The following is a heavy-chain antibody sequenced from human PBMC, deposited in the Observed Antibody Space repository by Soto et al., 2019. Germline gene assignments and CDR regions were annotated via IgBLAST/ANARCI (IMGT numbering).Heavy chain of an antibody. CDR2: ISAYNGNT. J-gene: IGHJ4*02. CDR3: ARGGDSSGYWPTLDYFDY. D-gene: IGHD3-22*01. CDR1: GYTFTSYG. V-gene: IGHV1-18*01. Sequence: QVQLVQSGAEVKKPGASVKVSCKASGYTFTSYGISWVRQAPGQGLEGMGWISAYNGNTNYAQKLQGRVTMTTDTSTSTAYLELRSLRSDDTAVYYCARGGDSSGYWPTLDYFDYWGQGTLVTVSS.